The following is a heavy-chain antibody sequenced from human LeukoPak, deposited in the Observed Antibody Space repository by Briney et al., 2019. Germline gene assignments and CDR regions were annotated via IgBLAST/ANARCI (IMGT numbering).Heavy chain of an antibody. CDR3: ARGVRSMTTVTKFDY. CDR2: IYHSGST. CDR1: GYSISSGYY. Sequence: SETLSLTCTVSGYSISSGYYWGWIRQPPGKGLEWIGSIYHSGSTYYNPSLKSRVTISVDTSKNQFSLKLSSVTAADTAVYYCARGVRSMTTVTKFDYWGQGTLVTVSS. D-gene: IGHD4-17*01. V-gene: IGHV4-38-2*02. J-gene: IGHJ4*02.